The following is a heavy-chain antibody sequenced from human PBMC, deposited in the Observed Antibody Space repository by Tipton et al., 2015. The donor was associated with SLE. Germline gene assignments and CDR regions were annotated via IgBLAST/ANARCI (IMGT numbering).Heavy chain of an antibody. CDR3: GRAHGITMIVNY. V-gene: IGHV4-61*09. D-gene: IGHD3-22*01. CDR1: GGSISSGCYY. J-gene: IGHJ4*02. CDR2: IYTSGST. Sequence: TLSLTCTVSGGSISSGCYYWSWIRQAAGKGLEWIGYIYTSGSTNYNPSLKSRVTISVDTSKNQFSLKLSSVTAADTTVYYCGRAHGITMIVNYWGQGILVTVS.